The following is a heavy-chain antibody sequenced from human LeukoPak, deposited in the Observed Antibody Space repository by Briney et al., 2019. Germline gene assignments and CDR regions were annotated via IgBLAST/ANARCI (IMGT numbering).Heavy chain of an antibody. CDR3: AREMSGERGFIDY. J-gene: IGHJ4*02. Sequence: TSETLSLTCTVSGGSISTYNYYWGWVRQPPGKGLEWIGSVYYTGSTSYNPSLKSRVAISVDTSKNQFSLKLNPLTAADTAVYYCAREMSGERGFIDYWGQGTLVTVSS. D-gene: IGHD6-25*01. CDR2: VYYTGST. V-gene: IGHV4-39*07. CDR1: GGSISTYNYY.